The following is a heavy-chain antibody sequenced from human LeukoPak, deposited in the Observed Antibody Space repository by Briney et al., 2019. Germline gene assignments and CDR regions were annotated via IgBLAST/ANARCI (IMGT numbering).Heavy chain of an antibody. D-gene: IGHD2-2*01. CDR2: INPNSGGT. CDR3: ARHAPARDYYYGMDV. J-gene: IGHJ6*02. CDR1: GYTFTGYY. Sequence: ASVKVSCKASGYTFTGYYMHWVRQAPGQGLEWMGWINPNSGGTNYAQNFQGRVTMTRDTSISTAYLELSRLTSDDTAVYYCARHAPARDYYYGMDVWGQGTTVTVSS. V-gene: IGHV1-2*02.